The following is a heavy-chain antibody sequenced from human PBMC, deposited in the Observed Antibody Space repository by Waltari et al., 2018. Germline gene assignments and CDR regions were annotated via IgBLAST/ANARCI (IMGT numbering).Heavy chain of an antibody. Sequence: EVQLVESGGGLVQPGGSLRLSCADSRFTCSGFEMTWVRQAPGKGLEWVSYISASGSDITYADSVKGRFTISRDNAKNSLYLQMNNLRAEDTAVYYCALESAGSAYDAFDVWGQGTLVTVSS. CDR1: RFTCSGFE. V-gene: IGHV3-48*03. CDR2: ISASGSDI. J-gene: IGHJ3*01. CDR3: ALESAGSAYDAFDV. D-gene: IGHD3-22*01.